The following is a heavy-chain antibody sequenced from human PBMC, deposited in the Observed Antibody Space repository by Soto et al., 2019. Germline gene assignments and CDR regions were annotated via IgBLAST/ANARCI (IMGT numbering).Heavy chain of an antibody. CDR2: GTNKANSYGT. V-gene: IGHV3-72*01. Sequence: EVQLVESGGGLVQPGGSLRLSCAASGFTFSDHYMDWILQAPGKGLEGVGRGTNKANSYGTEYAAAVEGRFSISRAYSKDSLYLQMNSLKTEDAAVYYCARVGLSSADMRSRRCDHWGKGTLVTVSS. D-gene: IGHD6-6*01. CDR1: GFTFSDHY. CDR3: ARVGLSSADMRSRRCDH. J-gene: IGHJ4*02.